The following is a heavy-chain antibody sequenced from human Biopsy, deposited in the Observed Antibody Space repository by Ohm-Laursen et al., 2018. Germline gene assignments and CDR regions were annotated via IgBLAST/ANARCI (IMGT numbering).Heavy chain of an antibody. V-gene: IGHV4-59*11. CDR1: GGSFTGHY. J-gene: IGHJ4*02. Sequence: SQTLSLTCTVSGGSFTGHYWSWIRQPPGKGLEWIGHISYTGYTSYNASLKSRVTISVDTSRNHFSLRLSSLTAASTAVYYCARGSNDFGGLYFPRWGQGTLLTVSS. D-gene: IGHD4-23*01. CDR3: ARGSNDFGGLYFPR. CDR2: ISYTGYT.